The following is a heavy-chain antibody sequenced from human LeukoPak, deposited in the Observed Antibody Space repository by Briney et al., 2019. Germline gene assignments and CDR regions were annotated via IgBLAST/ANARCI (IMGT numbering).Heavy chain of an antibody. V-gene: IGHV3-23*01. D-gene: IGHD2-2*01. CDR3: AKDMRLIVPAAIYYYYYIDV. J-gene: IGHJ6*03. Sequence: GALRLSCAASGFSFSSYAMSWVRQAPGKGLGWVSAISGSGGSTYYADSVKGRFTISRDNSKNTLYLQMSSLRAEDTAVYYCAKDMRLIVPAAIYYYYYIDVWGKGTSVTVSS. CDR2: ISGSGGST. CDR1: GFSFSSYA.